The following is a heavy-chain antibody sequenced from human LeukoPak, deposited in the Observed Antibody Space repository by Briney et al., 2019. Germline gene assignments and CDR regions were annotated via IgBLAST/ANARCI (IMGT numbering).Heavy chain of an antibody. Sequence: PGGSLRLSCAASGFTFSSYSMNWVRQAPXKXLEWVSSISSSSSYIYYADSVKGRFTISRDNAKNSLYLQMNSLRAEDTAVYYCARTGLGVVIISFDYWGQGTLVTVSS. CDR3: ARTGLGVVIISFDY. CDR2: ISSSSSYI. J-gene: IGHJ4*02. V-gene: IGHV3-21*01. CDR1: GFTFSSYS. D-gene: IGHD3-3*01.